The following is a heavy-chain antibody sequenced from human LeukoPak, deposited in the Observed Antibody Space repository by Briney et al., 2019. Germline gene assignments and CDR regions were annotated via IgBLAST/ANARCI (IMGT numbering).Heavy chain of an antibody. CDR3: VRHRSDSGSSPIDF. Sequence: GESLKISCKGSGYTVTSYFIGWVRQVPAQGLEWVAIIRPGDSDTRSSPSFRGQVTVSADRSINTAYLQWSSPKASDTAMYYCVRHRSDSGSSPIDFWGQGTLVTVSS. D-gene: IGHD6-6*01. CDR2: IRPGDSDT. J-gene: IGHJ4*02. CDR1: GYTVTSYF. V-gene: IGHV5-51*01.